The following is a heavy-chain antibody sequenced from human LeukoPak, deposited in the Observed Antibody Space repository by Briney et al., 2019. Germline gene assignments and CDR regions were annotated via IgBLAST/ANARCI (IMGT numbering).Heavy chain of an antibody. Sequence: GGSLRLSCAASGFTFSSYWMTWVRQAPGKGLEWVANIKQDGGEKYYADSVKGRFTISRDNAKNSLYLQMNSLRAEDTAAYYCARHVSGRWELFFDSWGQGALVTVSS. D-gene: IGHD4-23*01. CDR1: GFTFSSYW. CDR2: IKQDGGEK. CDR3: ARHVSGRWELFFDS. J-gene: IGHJ4*02. V-gene: IGHV3-7*01.